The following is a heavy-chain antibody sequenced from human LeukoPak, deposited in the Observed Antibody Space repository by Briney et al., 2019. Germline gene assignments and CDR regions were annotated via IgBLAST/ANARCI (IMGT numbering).Heavy chain of an antibody. J-gene: IGHJ6*03. CDR2: MNPSGST. Sequence: SETLSLTCAVYGGSFSGYYWTWIPQTPEKGLEWFGEMNPSGSTSYTPSLKSRVTISVDTSKNQFSLKLSSVTAADTAVYYCARGRQDVTMIVVVMTAVSYYLDVWGKGTTVTVS. V-gene: IGHV4-34*01. CDR3: ARGRQDVTMIVVVMTAVSYYLDV. CDR1: GGSFSGYY. D-gene: IGHD3-22*01.